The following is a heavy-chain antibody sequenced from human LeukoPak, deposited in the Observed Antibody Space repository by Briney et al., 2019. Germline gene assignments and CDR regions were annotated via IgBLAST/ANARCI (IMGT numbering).Heavy chain of an antibody. CDR2: IYYSGST. D-gene: IGHD3-3*01. Sequence: SQTLSLTCTVSGGSISSGDYYWSWIRQPPGKGLEWIGYIYYSGSTYYNPSLKSRVTISVDTSKNQFSLKLSSVTAATTPVYYCARDLTPPYYDFWSGYYKGWFDPGGQGTLVTVSS. CDR1: GGSISSGDYY. CDR3: ARDLTPPYYDFWSGYYKGWFDP. J-gene: IGHJ5*02. V-gene: IGHV4-30-4*08.